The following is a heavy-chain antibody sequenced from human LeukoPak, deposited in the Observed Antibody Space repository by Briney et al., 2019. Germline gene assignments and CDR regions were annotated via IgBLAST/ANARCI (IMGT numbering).Heavy chain of an antibody. CDR1: GFTFSSYG. CDR3: ARQSGLTGPYCYYGMDV. J-gene: IGHJ6*02. CDR2: IWYDGSNK. Sequence: GGSLRLSCAASGFTFSSYGMHWVRQAPGKGLEWVAVIWYDGSNKYYADSVKGRFTISRDNSKNTLYLQMNSLRAEDTAVYYCARQSGLTGPYCYYGMDVWGQGTTVTVSS. V-gene: IGHV3-33*01. D-gene: IGHD7-27*01.